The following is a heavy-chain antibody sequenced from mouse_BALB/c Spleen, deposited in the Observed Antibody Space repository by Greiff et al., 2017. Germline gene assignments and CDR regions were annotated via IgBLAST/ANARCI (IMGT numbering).Heavy chain of an antibody. CDR3: ARDSSHYYGSRNWYFDV. Sequence: EVKVVESGGGLVQPGGSRKLSCAASGFTFSSFGMHWVRQAPEKGLEWVAYISSGSSTIYYADTVKGRFTISRDNPKNTLYLEMSSLRSEDTAMYYCARDSSHYYGSRNWYFDVWGAGTTVTVSS. CDR1: GFTFSSFG. CDR2: ISSGSSTI. J-gene: IGHJ1*01. V-gene: IGHV5-17*02. D-gene: IGHD1-1*01.